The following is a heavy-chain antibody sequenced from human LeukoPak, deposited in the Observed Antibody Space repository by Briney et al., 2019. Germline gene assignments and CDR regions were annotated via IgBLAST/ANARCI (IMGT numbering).Heavy chain of an antibody. CDR1: GFNFNIYW. Sequence: GGSLRLSCAASGFNFNIYWMSWVRQTPGKGLEWVANINQDGSEIYYVDSVKGRLTISRDNAKNTLFLQMNSLRAEDTAVFYCARAGGPHTVDVWGQGTTVIVSS. V-gene: IGHV3-7*01. CDR3: ARAGGPHTVDV. D-gene: IGHD2-8*02. J-gene: IGHJ6*02. CDR2: INQDGSEI.